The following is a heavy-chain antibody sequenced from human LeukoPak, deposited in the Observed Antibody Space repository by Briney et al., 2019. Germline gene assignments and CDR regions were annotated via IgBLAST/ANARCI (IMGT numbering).Heavy chain of an antibody. Sequence: SVKVSCKASGGTFSSYAISWVRQAPGQGLEWMGGIIPIFGTANYAQKFQGRVTITTDESTSTAYMELSSLRSEDTAVYYCARSGVGDDSNAFDPWGQGTLVTVFS. CDR3: ARSGVGDDSNAFDP. V-gene: IGHV1-69*05. J-gene: IGHJ5*02. CDR1: GGTFSSYA. D-gene: IGHD4-11*01. CDR2: IIPIFGTA.